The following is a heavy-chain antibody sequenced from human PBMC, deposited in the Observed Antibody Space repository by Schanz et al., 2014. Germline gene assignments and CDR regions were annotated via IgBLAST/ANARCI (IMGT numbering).Heavy chain of an antibody. CDR3: AKVAPAATYLDS. D-gene: IGHD2-2*01. Sequence: VQLVESGGGLVQPGGSLRLSCAASGFTFSDHYMDWVRQAPGKGLEWVSHISGSSIHKNYADSVKGRFTISRDNAKNSLFLQMNSLSAEDTAVYYCAKVAPAATYLDSWGLGTLVTVSS. J-gene: IGHJ4*02. CDR1: GFTFSDHY. CDR2: ISGSSIHK. V-gene: IGHV3-11*05.